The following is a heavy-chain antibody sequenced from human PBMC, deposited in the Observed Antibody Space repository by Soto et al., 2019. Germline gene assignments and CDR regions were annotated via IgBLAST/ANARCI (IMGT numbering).Heavy chain of an antibody. CDR3: ARSGGSNSWYGVFDF. J-gene: IGHJ4*02. Sequence: QVQLQESGPGLVKPSQTLSVTCTVSGDSITSGPYYWSWVRQLPGRGLEWIGYIYFRGNSYYNPSLKTQITISLDRSKNQFSLELNSVTAADTAVYYCARSGGSNSWYGVFDFWGQGTLVNVSS. CDR1: GDSITSGPYY. V-gene: IGHV4-31*01. CDR2: IYFRGNS. D-gene: IGHD2-15*01.